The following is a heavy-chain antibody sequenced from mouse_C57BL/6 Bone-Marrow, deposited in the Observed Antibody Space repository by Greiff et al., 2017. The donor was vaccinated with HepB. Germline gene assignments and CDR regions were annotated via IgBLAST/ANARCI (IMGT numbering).Heavy chain of an antibody. J-gene: IGHJ4*01. CDR3: AIYDGSYYAMDY. D-gene: IGHD2-3*01. CDR2: IHPSDSAT. Sequence: QVQLQQPGAELVKPGASVKVSCKASGYTFTSYWMHWVKQRPGQGLEWIGRIHPSDSATNYNQKFKGKATLTVDKSSSTAYMQLSSLTSEDSAVYYCAIYDGSYYAMDYWGQGTSVTVSS. V-gene: IGHV1-74*01. CDR1: GYTFTSYW.